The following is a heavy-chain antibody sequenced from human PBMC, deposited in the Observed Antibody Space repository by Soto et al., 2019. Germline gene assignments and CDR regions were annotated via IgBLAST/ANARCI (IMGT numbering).Heavy chain of an antibody. Sequence: QVQLVQSGTEVKKPGASVKVSCKASGYTFTSYGIHWVRQAPGQRLEWMGWINAANGDTKYSPKFQGRVTITRDTSASTAYMELSSLRSEDTAVYYCARDNTGYLDYWGQGTLVTVSS. D-gene: IGHD5-18*01. V-gene: IGHV1-3*01. CDR2: INAANGDT. CDR3: ARDNTGYLDY. J-gene: IGHJ4*02. CDR1: GYTFTSYG.